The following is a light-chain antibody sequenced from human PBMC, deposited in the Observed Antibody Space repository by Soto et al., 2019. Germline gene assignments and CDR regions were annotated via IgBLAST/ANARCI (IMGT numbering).Light chain of an antibody. Sequence: QSALTQPASVSGSPGQSITISCTGTSSAFASYNLVSWYQQHPGKDPKLIISEVSKRPSGVSTRFSASKPGNTASLTISGLQAEDEADYYCCSYAGGGSGPCVFGPGTKVTVL. CDR2: EVS. V-gene: IGLV2-23*02. CDR1: SSAFASYNL. CDR3: CSYAGGGSGPCV. J-gene: IGLJ1*01.